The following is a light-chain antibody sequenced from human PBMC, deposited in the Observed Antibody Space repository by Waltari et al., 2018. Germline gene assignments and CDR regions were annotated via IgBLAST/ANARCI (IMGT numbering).Light chain of an antibody. CDR2: DTF. V-gene: IGKV3-11*01. J-gene: IGKJ5*01. CDR3: QQRLNWPPVT. CDR1: QSVDRY. Sequence: EVVLTQSPATLSLSPGERATIPCRASQSVDRYLAWYQQKPGQAPRLLIYDTFFRATGIPARFSGSGSGTDFTLTISSLEPEDFAVYYCQQRLNWPPVTFGQGTRLEIK.